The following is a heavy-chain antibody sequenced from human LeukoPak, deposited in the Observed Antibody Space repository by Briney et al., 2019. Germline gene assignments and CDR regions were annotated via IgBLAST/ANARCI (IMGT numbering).Heavy chain of an antibody. D-gene: IGHD1-14*01. J-gene: IGHJ5*02. CDR1: GGIFNGYY. CDR3: AKGGPEASAGLSWFDP. CDR2: INRSGTT. V-gene: IGHV4-34*01. Sequence: SETLSLTCAVYGGIFNGYYWSWIRQPPGKGVEWIGEINRSGTTNYNPTLKSRVTISVDTSKSQVSLKLTSVTAADTAVFYCAKGGPEASAGLSWFDPWGQGTLVTVSS.